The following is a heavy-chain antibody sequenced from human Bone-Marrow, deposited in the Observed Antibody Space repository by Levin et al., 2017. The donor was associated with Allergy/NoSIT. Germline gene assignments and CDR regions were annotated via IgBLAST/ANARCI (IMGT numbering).Heavy chain of an antibody. Sequence: SETLSLICTVSGGSIRSSTYYWGWIRQPPGKGLEWIGSILYSGSTYYNPSLKSRVTMSVDTSKNQFSLLLTSLTAADTAVYYCVRVDENFDDWSQGTLVTVSS. CDR3: VRVDENFDD. CDR1: GGSIRSSTYY. J-gene: IGHJ4*02. V-gene: IGHV4-39*01. CDR2: ILYSGST.